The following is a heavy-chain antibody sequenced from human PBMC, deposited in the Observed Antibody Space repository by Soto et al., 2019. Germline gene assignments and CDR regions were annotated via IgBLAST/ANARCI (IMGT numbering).Heavy chain of an antibody. CDR1: GFTVSSNY. Sequence: GGSLRLSCAASGFTVSSNYMNWVRQAPGKGLEWLSIIYSDGTTYYADSVKGRFTISRDNFKNTLYLQMNNLRAEDTAVYYCAILSNWGQGALVTVSS. CDR2: IYSDGTT. CDR3: AILSN. D-gene: IGHD6-6*01. J-gene: IGHJ4*02. V-gene: IGHV3-53*01.